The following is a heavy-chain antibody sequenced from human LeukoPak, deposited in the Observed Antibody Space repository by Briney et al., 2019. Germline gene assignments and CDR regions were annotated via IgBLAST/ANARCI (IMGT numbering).Heavy chain of an antibody. D-gene: IGHD3-22*01. J-gene: IGHJ4*02. Sequence: GGSLRLSCAASGFTVSSNYMNWVRQAPGKGLEWVSVIYSGGSTYYSDSVKGRFTISIHNPKNTLYLQMNSLRPEDTAVYYCARASYYYDDSGYYYDYWGQGTLVTVSS. CDR3: ARASYYYDDSGYYYDY. CDR1: GFTVSSNY. CDR2: IYSGGST. V-gene: IGHV3-53*04.